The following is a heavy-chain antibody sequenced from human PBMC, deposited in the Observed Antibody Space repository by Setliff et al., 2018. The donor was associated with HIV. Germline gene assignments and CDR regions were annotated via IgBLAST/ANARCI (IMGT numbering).Heavy chain of an antibody. CDR2: INIRNGNT. CDR1: GYSFTSSG. Sequence: ASVKVSCKASGYSFTSSGVSWVRQAPGQGLEWMGWINIRNGNTNYAQKFQGRVTITTDTSTSTAYMELRSLRSDDPAAYYCARKSGGVVIKGAYYYYMGVWGKGTTVTVSS. V-gene: IGHV1-18*01. CDR3: ARKSGGVVIKGAYYYYMGV. D-gene: IGHD3-3*01. J-gene: IGHJ6*03.